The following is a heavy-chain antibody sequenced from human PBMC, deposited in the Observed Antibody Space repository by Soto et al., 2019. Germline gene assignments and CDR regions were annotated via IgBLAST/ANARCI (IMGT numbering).Heavy chain of an antibody. Sequence: EVQLVESGGGLVKPGGSLRLSCAASGFTFSSYSMNWVRQAPGKGLEWVSSISSSSSYINYADSVKGRFTISRDNAKNSLYLQMNSLRAEDTAVYYCARDEVVVPAAMSYYYMDVWGKGTTVTVSS. V-gene: IGHV3-21*01. CDR1: GFTFSSYS. CDR3: ARDEVVVPAAMSYYYMDV. D-gene: IGHD2-2*01. J-gene: IGHJ6*03. CDR2: ISSSSSYI.